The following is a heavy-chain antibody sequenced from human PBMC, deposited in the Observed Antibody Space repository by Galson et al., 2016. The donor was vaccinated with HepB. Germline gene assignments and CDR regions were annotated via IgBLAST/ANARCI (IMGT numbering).Heavy chain of an antibody. V-gene: IGHV3-30-3*01. CDR3: ARGGRGSGSFERHGGMDV. CDR2: ISYDGSNK. J-gene: IGHJ6*02. D-gene: IGHD3-10*01. CDR1: GFTFSSYA. Sequence: SLRLSCAASGFTFSSYAMHWVRQAPGKGLEWVSVISYDGSNKYYGDSVKGRFTISRDNSKNTLYLQVNSLRVEDTAVYYCARGGRGSGSFERHGGMDVWGQGTTVTVSS.